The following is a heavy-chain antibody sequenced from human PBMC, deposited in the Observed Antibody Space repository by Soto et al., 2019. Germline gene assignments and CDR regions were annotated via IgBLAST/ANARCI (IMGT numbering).Heavy chain of an antibody. CDR1: VLTFSTFA. D-gene: IGHD5-18*01. CDR3: AGPGYSSQDY. CDR2: ISGSGDGT. Sequence: WGSLGVSSASSVLTFSTFALSWVRQAPGKGLEWVSAISGSGDGTDYADSVKGRFTISRDNSKNTLYLQMNSLRAEDTAVYYCAGPGYSSQDYWGQGAMVTVSS. V-gene: IGHV3-23*01. J-gene: IGHJ4*02.